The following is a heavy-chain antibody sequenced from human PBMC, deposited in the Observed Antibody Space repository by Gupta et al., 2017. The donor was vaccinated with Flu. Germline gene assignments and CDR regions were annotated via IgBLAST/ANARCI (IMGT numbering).Heavy chain of an antibody. V-gene: IGHV4-34*01. D-gene: IGHD4-11*01. CDR2: IDHSGGT. Sequence: QVQLQQWGAGLLKPSETLSLTCAVYNASLSGSYWSWIRQPPGKGPEWIGEIDHSGGTNYNPTLKSRVTMSVATSKNQFSLNLYSVTAADTAIYYCTRLGGFTVGYNWFDPWGQGTLVTVSS. J-gene: IGHJ5*02. CDR1: NASLSGSY. CDR3: TRLGGFTVGYNWFDP.